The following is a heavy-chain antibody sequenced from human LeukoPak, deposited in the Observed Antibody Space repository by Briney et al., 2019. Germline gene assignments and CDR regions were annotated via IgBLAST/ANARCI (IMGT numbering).Heavy chain of an antibody. Sequence: GESLKISCKASGYSFATHWIAWVRQMPGKGPEWMAIIYPDDSDTRYSPSFEGQVTVSADKSLTTTYLQWSSLKASDTAVYYCARTYYGDYLDFFDYWGQGTLVTVSS. D-gene: IGHD4-17*01. CDR2: IYPDDSDT. V-gene: IGHV5-51*01. J-gene: IGHJ4*01. CDR3: ARTYYGDYLDFFDY. CDR1: GYSFATHW.